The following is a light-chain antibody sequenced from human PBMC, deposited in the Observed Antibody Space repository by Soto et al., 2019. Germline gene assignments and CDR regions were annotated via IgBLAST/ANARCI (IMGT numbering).Light chain of an antibody. CDR3: QQYGSSPLYT. CDR2: GAS. CDR1: QSVNSNY. J-gene: IGKJ2*01. V-gene: IGKV3-20*01. Sequence: EIVLTQSPGSLSLSPGERATLSCRASQSVNSNYLAWYQQKPGQAPRLLIYGASSRATGLPDRFSGSGSGTDFTLTISRLEPEDFAVYYCQQYGSSPLYTFGQGTKLEIK.